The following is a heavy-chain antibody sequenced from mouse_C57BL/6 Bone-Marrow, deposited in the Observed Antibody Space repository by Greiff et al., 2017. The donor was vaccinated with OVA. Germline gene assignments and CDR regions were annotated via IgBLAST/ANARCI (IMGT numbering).Heavy chain of an antibody. Sequence: EVQLQEPGAELVRPGASVKLSCTASGFNIKDDYMHWVKQRPEQGLEWIGWIDPEDGDTEYASKFQGKATITVDTSSNTAYLQLSSLTSEDSAVDYCAALYLVWLRRGSWCAYWGQGTLVTVSA. J-gene: IGHJ3*01. CDR3: AALYLVWLRRGSWCAY. D-gene: IGHD2-2*01. CDR1: GFNIKDDY. V-gene: IGHV14-4*01. CDR2: IDPEDGDT.